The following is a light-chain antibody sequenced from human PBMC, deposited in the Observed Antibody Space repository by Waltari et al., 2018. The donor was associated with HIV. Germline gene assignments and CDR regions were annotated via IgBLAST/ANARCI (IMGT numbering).Light chain of an antibody. J-gene: IGLJ2*01. CDR2: EVT. Sequence: QSALTPPASMSGSPGQSITFCCSGPSRDVRRHNLSCWYQQHPGKVPKLIIYEVTKRPSDVSNRFSASKSGDTASLTISGLQPEDEADYYCCSYAGVDTPVVFGGGTKLTVL. V-gene: IGLV2-23*02. CDR3: CSYAGVDTPVV. CDR1: SRDVRRHNL.